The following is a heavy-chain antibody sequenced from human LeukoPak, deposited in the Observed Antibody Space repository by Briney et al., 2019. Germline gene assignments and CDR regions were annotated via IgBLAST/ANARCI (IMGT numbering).Heavy chain of an antibody. CDR3: ARGSGPQTSDFSGYAY. J-gene: IGHJ4*02. Sequence: SETLSPTCIVSGGSISIYYWSWIRPPAGKGLEWIGRIYTSGSTTYNPSLQSRVTMSVDTSKNQFSLKLSSVPAADTAVYYCARGSGPQTSDFSGYAYWGQGTLVTVSS. CDR2: IYTSGST. V-gene: IGHV4-4*07. CDR1: GGSISIYY. D-gene: IGHD5-12*01.